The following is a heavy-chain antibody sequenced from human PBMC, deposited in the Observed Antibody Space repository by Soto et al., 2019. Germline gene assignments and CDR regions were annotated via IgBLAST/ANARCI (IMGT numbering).Heavy chain of an antibody. D-gene: IGHD6-6*01. CDR1: GFTFSSYG. V-gene: IGHV3-33*01. CDR2: IWYDGSNK. CDR3: ARVVYSSSWNWFDP. J-gene: IGHJ5*02. Sequence: SLRLSCAASGFTFSSYGMHWVRQAPGKGLEWVAVIWYDGSNKYYADSVKGRFTISRDNSKNTLYLQMNSLRAEDTAVYYCARVVYSSSWNWFDPWGQGTVVTVSS.